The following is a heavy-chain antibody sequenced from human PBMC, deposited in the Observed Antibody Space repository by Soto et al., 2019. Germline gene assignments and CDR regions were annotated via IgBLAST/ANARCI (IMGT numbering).Heavy chain of an antibody. CDR2: ISSSGSTI. V-gene: IGHV3-48*03. CDR3: TREGRGYNCGDYFDY. J-gene: IGHJ4*02. Sequence: TGGSLRLSCAASGFTFSSYEMNWVRQAPGKGLEWVSYISSSGSTIYYADSVKGRFTISRDNAKNSLYLQMNSLRAEDTAVFFCTREGRGYNCGDYFDYWGQGTLVTVSS. D-gene: IGHD5-18*01. CDR1: GFTFSSYE.